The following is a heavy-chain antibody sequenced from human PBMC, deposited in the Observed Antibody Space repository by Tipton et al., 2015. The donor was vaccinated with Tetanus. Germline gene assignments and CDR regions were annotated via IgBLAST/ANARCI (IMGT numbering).Heavy chain of an antibody. J-gene: IGHJ4*02. V-gene: IGHV4-30-4*01. CDR1: GGSISNDNYY. CDR2: ILYTGST. Sequence: TLSLTCTVSGGSISNDNYYWSWIRQPPGKGLEWIGYILYTGSTYHNPSLKSRLSMSVDTSKNQFSLHLTSVTAADTAVYYCARGSRFWFDYWGQGTLVTVSS. CDR3: ARGSRFWFDY.